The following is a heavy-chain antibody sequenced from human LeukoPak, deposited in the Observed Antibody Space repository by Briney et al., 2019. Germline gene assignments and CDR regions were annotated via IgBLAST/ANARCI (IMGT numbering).Heavy chain of an antibody. Sequence: ASVEVSCKASGGTFSSYAISWVRQAPGQGLEWMGGIIPIFGTANYAQKFQGRVTITADESTSTAYMELSSLRSEDTAVYYCATRRTLYSYGEIDYWGQGTLVTVSS. V-gene: IGHV1-69*13. D-gene: IGHD5-18*01. CDR2: IIPIFGTA. J-gene: IGHJ4*02. CDR1: GGTFSSYA. CDR3: ATRRTLYSYGEIDY.